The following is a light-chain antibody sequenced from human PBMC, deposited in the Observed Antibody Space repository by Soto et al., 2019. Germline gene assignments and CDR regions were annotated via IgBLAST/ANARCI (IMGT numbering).Light chain of an antibody. CDR2: DVT. J-gene: IGLJ2*01. CDR1: SSDVGGYNS. CDR3: CSYTSSTTLV. Sequence: QSALTQPASVSGSPGQSITISCTGTSSDVGGYNSVSWYQQHPGKAPKVMIYDVTNRPSGVSSRFSGSNSGNTASLTISGLQAEDEADYYCCSYTSSTTLVFGGGTKLTVL. V-gene: IGLV2-14*01.